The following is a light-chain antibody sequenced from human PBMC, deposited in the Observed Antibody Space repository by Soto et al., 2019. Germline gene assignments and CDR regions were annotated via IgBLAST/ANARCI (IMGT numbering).Light chain of an antibody. Sequence: DIQMTQSPSTLSASVGDRVTITCRASQSISSWLAWYQQKPGKDPKLLIYKASSLESGVPSRFRGSGSGTEFTLTISSLQPDDFATYYCQQYHSYSTFGQGTKVEIK. CDR2: KAS. CDR3: QQYHSYST. CDR1: QSISSW. V-gene: IGKV1-5*03. J-gene: IGKJ1*01.